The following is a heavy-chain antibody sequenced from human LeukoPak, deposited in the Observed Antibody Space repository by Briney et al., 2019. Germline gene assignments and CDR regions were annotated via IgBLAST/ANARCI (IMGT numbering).Heavy chain of an antibody. J-gene: IGHJ3*02. CDR2: ISGSGGST. Sequence: GGSLRLSCAASGFTFSSYGMSWVRQAPGKGLEWVSAISGSGGSTYYADSVKGRFTISRDNSKNTLYLQMNSLRAEDTAVYYCAKDWGIWFGELLFAFDIWGQGTMVTVSS. D-gene: IGHD3-10*01. V-gene: IGHV3-23*01. CDR1: GFTFSSYG. CDR3: AKDWGIWFGELLFAFDI.